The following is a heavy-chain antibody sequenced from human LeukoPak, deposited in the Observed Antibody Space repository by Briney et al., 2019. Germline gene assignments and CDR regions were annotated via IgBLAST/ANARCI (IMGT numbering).Heavy chain of an antibody. D-gene: IGHD1-26*01. CDR1: GFTFSSYG. J-gene: IGHJ4*02. CDR2: IRYDGSNK. CDR3: AKVGSGGSYYQGGIDY. Sequence: GGSLRLSCAASGFTFSSYGMHWVRQAPGKGLEWVAFIRYDGSNKYYADSVKGRFTISRDNSKNTLYLQMNSLRAEDTAVYYCAKVGSGGSYYQGGIDYWGQGTLVTVSS. V-gene: IGHV3-30*02.